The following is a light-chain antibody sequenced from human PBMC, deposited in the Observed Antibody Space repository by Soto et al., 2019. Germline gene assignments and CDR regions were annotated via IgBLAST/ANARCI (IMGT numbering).Light chain of an antibody. CDR3: HQYAGSPRT. CDR2: GAS. J-gene: IGKJ1*01. V-gene: IGKV3-20*01. CDR1: QSVAGSY. Sequence: VFLRSPGKLSFSPGERATLFCRASQSVAGSYLAWYQQKPGQAPRLLIYGASGRATGIPDRFGGGGSGTDFTLTISRLEPEDIAVYYCHQYAGSPRTFGQGTKVDNK.